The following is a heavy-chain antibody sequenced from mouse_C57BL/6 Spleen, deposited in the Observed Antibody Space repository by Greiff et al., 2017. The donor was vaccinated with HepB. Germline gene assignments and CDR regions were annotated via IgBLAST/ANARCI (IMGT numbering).Heavy chain of an antibody. Sequence: EVKLVESGGGLVKPGGSLKLSCAASGFTFSSYTMSWVRQTPEKRLEWVATISGGGGNTYYPDSVKGRFTISRDNAKNTLYLQMSSLRSEDTALYYCARRTTVVFDYWGQGTTLTVSS. J-gene: IGHJ2*01. D-gene: IGHD1-1*01. CDR1: GFTFSSYT. CDR2: ISGGGGNT. V-gene: IGHV5-9*01. CDR3: ARRTTVVFDY.